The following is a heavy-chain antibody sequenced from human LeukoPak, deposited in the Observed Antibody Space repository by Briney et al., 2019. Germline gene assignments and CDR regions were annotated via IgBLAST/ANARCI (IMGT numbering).Heavy chain of an antibody. CDR1: GYTFISYD. CDR3: ARSHWNYEEVIEALDY. Sequence: GASVQISCKASGYTFISYDINRVRQDTGQGLEWMGWMNPNSGNTGYAQKFQGRVTITRNTSISTAYMELSNLRSEDTAVYYCARSHWNYEEVIEALDYWGQGTLVTVSS. D-gene: IGHD1-7*01. CDR2: MNPNSGNT. V-gene: IGHV1-8*03. J-gene: IGHJ4*02.